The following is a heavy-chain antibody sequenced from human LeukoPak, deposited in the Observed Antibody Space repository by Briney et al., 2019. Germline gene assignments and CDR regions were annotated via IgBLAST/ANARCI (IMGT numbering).Heavy chain of an antibody. CDR2: IYYSGST. D-gene: IGHD3-3*01. CDR3: ARGDRDFWSGYYTEYYYYGMDV. CDR1: GGSVSSGSYY. J-gene: IGHJ6*02. V-gene: IGHV4-61*01. Sequence: SETLSLTCTVSGGSVSSGSYYWSWIRQPPGKGLEWIGYIYYSGSTNYNPSLKSRVTISVDTSKNQFSLKLSSVTAADTAVYYCARGDRDFWSGYYTEYYYYGMDVWGQGTTVTVSS.